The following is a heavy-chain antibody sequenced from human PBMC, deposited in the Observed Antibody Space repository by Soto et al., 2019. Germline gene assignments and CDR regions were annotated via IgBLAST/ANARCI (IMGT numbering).Heavy chain of an antibody. CDR2: IYYSGTT. J-gene: IGHJ5*02. Sequence: SETLSLTCTVSGGPLSSGSYYWSWIRQSPGQGLEWIGYIYYSGTTKYNPSLKSRVSISVDTSKNQFSLRLTSLSSADTAVYYCARAAPPYSDLLSAFHPWGQGTLVTVSS. D-gene: IGHD3-9*01. CDR3: ARAAPPYSDLLSAFHP. CDR1: GGPLSSGSYY. V-gene: IGHV4-61*01.